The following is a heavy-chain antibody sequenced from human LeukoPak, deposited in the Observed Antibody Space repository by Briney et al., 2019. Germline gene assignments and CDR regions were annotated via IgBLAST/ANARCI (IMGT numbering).Heavy chain of an antibody. Sequence: GASVKVSCKASGYTFTNYGISWVRQAPGQGLEWMGWISAYSGNTNYAQKLQGRVTMTTDTSASTVYMELRSLRSDGTAVYFCARAHCSSTTCYFDYWGQGTLVTVSS. CDR1: GYTFTNYG. CDR2: ISAYSGNT. V-gene: IGHV1-18*01. J-gene: IGHJ4*02. CDR3: ARAHCSSTTCYFDY. D-gene: IGHD2-2*01.